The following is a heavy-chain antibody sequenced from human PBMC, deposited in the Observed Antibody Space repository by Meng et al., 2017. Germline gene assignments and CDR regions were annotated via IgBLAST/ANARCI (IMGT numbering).Heavy chain of an antibody. V-gene: IGHV1-46*02. D-gene: IGHD7-27*01. Sequence: VQFGQVGAEVKKPGASVKVSCKASGDTLNTYNMHWVRQAPGQGLEWMGIINPSDNSAAYAQGFQGRLTMTRDTCTSTLYMELTSLQFEDTAIYYCATDNWGPHYWGQGTLVTVSS. J-gene: IGHJ4*02. CDR1: GDTLNTYN. CDR3: ATDNWGPHY. CDR2: INPSDNSA.